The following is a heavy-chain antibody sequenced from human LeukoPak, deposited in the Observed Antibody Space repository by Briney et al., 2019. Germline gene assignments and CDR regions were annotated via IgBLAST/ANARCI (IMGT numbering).Heavy chain of an antibody. CDR1: GYTFTSYY. Sequence: GASVKVSCKASGYTFTSYYMHWVRQAPGQGLEWMGIINPSGGSTSYAHKLQGRATMTRDTSTSTVYMELSSLRSDDTAVYYCARDLDTGNSLQSYWGQGTVVTVSA. V-gene: IGHV1-46*01. CDR2: INPSGGST. D-gene: IGHD3-9*01. J-gene: IGHJ4*02. CDR3: ARDLDTGNSLQSY.